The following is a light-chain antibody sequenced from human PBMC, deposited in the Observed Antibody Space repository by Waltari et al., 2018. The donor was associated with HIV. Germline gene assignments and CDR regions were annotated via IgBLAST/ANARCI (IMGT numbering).Light chain of an antibody. Sequence: QLVLTQSLSASASLRASVKLTCTLSSGHSNYAIAWHQQQPEKGPRYLMKVNSDGSHFKGDGIPDRFSGSTSGAERYLTISSLQSEDEADYYCQTWGTGIRVFGGGTKLTVL. CDR2: VNSDGSH. CDR3: QTWGTGIRV. J-gene: IGLJ2*01. CDR1: SGHSNYA. V-gene: IGLV4-69*01.